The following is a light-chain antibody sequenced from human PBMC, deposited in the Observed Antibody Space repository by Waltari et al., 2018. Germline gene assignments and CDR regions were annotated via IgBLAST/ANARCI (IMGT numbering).Light chain of an antibody. CDR1: QNICPW. J-gene: IGKJ2*01. CDR2: RAS. Sequence: DIQMTQSPSTVSASVGDRVTITCRTSQNICPWLAWYQQKTGRAPNLRIFRASSLQSGVPSRFSGSGSGTEFTLTITSLQPDDIATYYCQQYESSSPYTFGPGTKLEIK. V-gene: IGKV1-5*03. CDR3: QQYESSSPYT.